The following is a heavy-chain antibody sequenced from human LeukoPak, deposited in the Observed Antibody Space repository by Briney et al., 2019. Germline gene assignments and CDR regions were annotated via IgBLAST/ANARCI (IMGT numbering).Heavy chain of an antibody. D-gene: IGHD4/OR15-4a*01. V-gene: IGHV3-7*01. CDR2: IKTDGSQT. J-gene: IGHJ4*02. CDR3: ARASMGGRDYHLDS. CDR1: GFTFSTYW. Sequence: GGSLRLSCAPSGFTFSTYWMTWVRQAPGKGLEGVAKIKTDGSQTYYLDSVKGRFTISRDNAKNFLSLQLGSLRADDTGVYYCARASMGGRDYHLDSWGQGTLVTVSS.